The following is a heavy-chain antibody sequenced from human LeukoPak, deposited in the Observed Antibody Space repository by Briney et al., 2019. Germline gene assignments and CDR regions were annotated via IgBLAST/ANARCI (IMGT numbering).Heavy chain of an antibody. CDR3: ARSPDSSAYAYYFDY. Sequence: ESLKISCEGSGYSFTNFWIGWVRQMPGKGLEWMGILYPGDSDTRYSPSFQGKVTISADKSISTAYLQWSSLKASDTAMYYCARSPDSSAYAYYFDYWAQGTLVTVSS. V-gene: IGHV5-51*01. J-gene: IGHJ4*02. CDR2: LYPGDSDT. CDR1: GYSFTNFW. D-gene: IGHD3-22*01.